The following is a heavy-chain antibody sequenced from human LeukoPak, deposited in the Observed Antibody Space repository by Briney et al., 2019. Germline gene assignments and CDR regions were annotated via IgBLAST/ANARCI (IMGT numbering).Heavy chain of an antibody. CDR1: GFTFSSYA. D-gene: IGHD3-22*01. V-gene: IGHV3-48*01. Sequence: PGGSLRLSCAASGFTFSSYAMSWVRQAPGKGLEWLSYISSNSGTIYYADSVKGRFTISRDNAQNSLYLQMNNLRAEDTAVFYCARARSGYYIDYWGQGTLVTVSS. CDR2: ISSNSGTI. J-gene: IGHJ4*02. CDR3: ARARSGYYIDY.